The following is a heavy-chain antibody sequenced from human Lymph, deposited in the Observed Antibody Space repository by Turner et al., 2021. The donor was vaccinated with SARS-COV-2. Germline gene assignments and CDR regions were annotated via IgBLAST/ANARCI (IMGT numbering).Heavy chain of an antibody. Sequence: QVKLVESGGGVVQLVRSLSLSCATCGFPFSSYAMHWVRQAPGKGLEWVAFISYDGSDKYYADSVKGRFTYSRDNSKNTLYLQMNSLRAEDTAVYYCARDRDSSGWVDYWGQGTLVTVSS. D-gene: IGHD3-22*01. CDR1: GFPFSSYA. CDR3: ARDRDSSGWVDY. CDR2: ISYDGSDK. V-gene: IGHV3-30*04. J-gene: IGHJ4*02.